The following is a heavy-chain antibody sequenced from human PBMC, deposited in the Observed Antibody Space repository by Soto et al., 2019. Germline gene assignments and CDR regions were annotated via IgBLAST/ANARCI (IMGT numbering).Heavy chain of an antibody. J-gene: IGHJ6*02. CDR3: AIDKTSRRSGGMDV. V-gene: IGHV3-48*03. D-gene: IGHD3-10*01. CDR1: GFTFSSYE. CDR2: ISSSGSTI. Sequence: EVQLVESGGGLVQPGGSLRLSCAASGFTFSSYEMNWVRQAPGKGLEWVSYISSSGSTIYYADSVKGRFTISRDNAKNSLYLQMNSLRAEDTAVYYCAIDKTSRRSGGMDVWVRGTTITVCS.